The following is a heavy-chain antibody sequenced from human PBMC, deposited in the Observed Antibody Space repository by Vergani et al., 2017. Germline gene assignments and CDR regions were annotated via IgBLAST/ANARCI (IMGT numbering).Heavy chain of an antibody. CDR1: GYTFTNHV. D-gene: IGHD4-17*01. V-gene: IGHV1-18*01. Sequence: QVQLVQSGAEVKKPGASVRVSCKASGYTFTNHVISWVRQAPGQGLEWMGWISAYNGYTNYAQKLQGRVTMTTDTSTSTAYMELRSLSSDDTAVYYCATNGGDYDFNYWGQGTLVTVSS. CDR2: ISAYNGYT. J-gene: IGHJ4*02. CDR3: ATNGGDYDFNY.